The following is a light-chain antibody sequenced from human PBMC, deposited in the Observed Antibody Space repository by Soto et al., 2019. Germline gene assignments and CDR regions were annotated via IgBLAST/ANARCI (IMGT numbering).Light chain of an antibody. CDR2: END. V-gene: IGLV1-51*02. CDR1: SSNIENNY. Sequence: QSVLTQPPSVSAAPGQKVTISCSGSSSNIENNYVSWYQKLPGAAPKLLIYENDKRPSGIPDRCSGSKSGTSATLGITGLQTGDEADYYCGTWDSSLSAVVFGGGTKVTVL. J-gene: IGLJ2*01. CDR3: GTWDSSLSAVV.